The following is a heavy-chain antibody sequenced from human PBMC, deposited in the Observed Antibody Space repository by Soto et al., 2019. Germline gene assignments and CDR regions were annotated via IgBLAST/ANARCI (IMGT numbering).Heavy chain of an antibody. CDR2: TYYRSRWYN. J-gene: IGHJ6*03. V-gene: IGHV6-1*01. CDR3: AGTTSHQWYYMDV. Sequence: SQTLSLTCVISGDSVSSNSAAWNWIRLSPSRGLEWLARTYYRSRWYNDYAVSARSRITVNPDTSKNQFSLQLTSVTPEDTAVYYCAGTTSHQWYYMDVWGKGTTVTVS. CDR1: GDSVSSNSAA. D-gene: IGHD1-7*01.